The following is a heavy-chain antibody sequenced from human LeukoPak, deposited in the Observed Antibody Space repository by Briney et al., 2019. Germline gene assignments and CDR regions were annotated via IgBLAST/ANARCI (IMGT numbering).Heavy chain of an antibody. CDR3: ARVKPTRPYYFDY. Sequence: SETLSLTCTVSGGSISSSSYYWGWIRQPPGKGLEWIGLIYYTGSTYYNPSLKSRVTMSQDTSKNQFSLKLSSVTAADTAVYYCARVKPTRPYYFDYWGQGTLVTVSS. V-gene: IGHV4-39*07. D-gene: IGHD6-6*01. CDR2: IYYTGST. J-gene: IGHJ4*02. CDR1: GGSISSSSYY.